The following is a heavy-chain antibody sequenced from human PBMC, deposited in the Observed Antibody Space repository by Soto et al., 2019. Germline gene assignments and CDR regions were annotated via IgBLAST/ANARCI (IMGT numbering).Heavy chain of an antibody. V-gene: IGHV3-23*01. CDR1: GFTFSSYA. CDR2: ISGSGGST. J-gene: IGHJ4*02. D-gene: IGHD3-10*01. Sequence: EVQLLESGGGLVQPGGSLRLSCAASGFTFSSYAMSWVRQAPGKGLEWVSAISGSGGSTYYADSVKGRFTISRDNTKNTLYLQMNSLRAEDTAVYYCVSGVMVRGVIKWGRVDYWGQGTLVTVSS. CDR3: VSGVMVRGVIKWGRVDY.